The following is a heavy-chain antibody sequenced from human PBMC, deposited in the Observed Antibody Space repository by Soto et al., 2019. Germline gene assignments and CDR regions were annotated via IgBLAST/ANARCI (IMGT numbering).Heavy chain of an antibody. J-gene: IGHJ4*02. CDR3: ARVLSTAAVDY. CDR1: GGSIRSGGYY. CDR2: TYYSGYT. Sequence: VQLQESGPGLVKPSQTLSLSCTVSGGSIRSGGYYWTWIRQHPGKGLEWIGYTYYSGYTNYNPSLKSRVTISVDASKNQFSVKLSSVTAADTAVYYCARVLSTAAVDYWGQGTLVTVSS. D-gene: IGHD6-13*01. V-gene: IGHV4-31*03.